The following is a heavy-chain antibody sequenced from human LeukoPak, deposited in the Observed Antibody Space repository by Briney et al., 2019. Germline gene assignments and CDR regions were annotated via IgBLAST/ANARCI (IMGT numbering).Heavy chain of an antibody. V-gene: IGHV3-74*01. CDR1: GFTFSDYW. D-gene: IGHD3-22*01. CDR3: ARAITMIVVSATIPNWFDP. J-gene: IGHJ5*02. Sequence: GGSLRLSCAASGFTFSDYWMHWVRQSSGKGLVWVSRINSDGSTTNYADSVKGRFTISRDNAKNTLYLQMNSLRAEDTAVYYCARAITMIVVSATIPNWFDPWGQGTLVTVSS. CDR2: INSDGSTT.